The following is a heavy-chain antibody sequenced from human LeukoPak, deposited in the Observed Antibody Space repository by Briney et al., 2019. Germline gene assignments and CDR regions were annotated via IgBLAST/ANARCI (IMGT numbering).Heavy chain of an antibody. CDR2: IYSGGSP. CDR1: GFTVSSSY. V-gene: IGHV3-53*01. CDR3: ARGGGAYCGGDCHRNFDY. J-gene: IGHJ4*02. D-gene: IGHD2-21*02. Sequence: PGGSLRLSCEVSGFTVSSSYMSWVRQAPGKGLEWVSVIYSGGSPYYANSVKGRFTISRDNSNNTLYLHMNSLSAEDTAVYYCARGGGAYCGGDCHRNFDYWGQGTLVTVSS.